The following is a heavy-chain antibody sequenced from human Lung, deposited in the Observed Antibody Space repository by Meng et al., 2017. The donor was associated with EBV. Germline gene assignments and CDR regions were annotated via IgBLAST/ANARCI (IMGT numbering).Heavy chain of an antibody. CDR1: GGSIKSGDYY. CDR2: IYYTGST. V-gene: IGHV4-30-4*01. J-gene: IGHJ4*02. CDR3: ARNYYFDY. Sequence: VRLQGSGSGLVKPSQTLSLTCTVSGGSIKSGDYYWSWIRQPPGKGLEWIGYIYYTGSTYYTPSLKSRVTISMDTSKNQFSLRLSSVTAADTAVYYCARNYYFDYWGQGTLVTVSS.